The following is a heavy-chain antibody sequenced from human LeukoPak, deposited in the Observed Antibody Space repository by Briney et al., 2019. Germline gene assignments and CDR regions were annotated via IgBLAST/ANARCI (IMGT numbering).Heavy chain of an antibody. J-gene: IGHJ4*02. CDR1: GFTFDDYA. CDR2: ISWNSGSI. V-gene: IGHV3-9*01. Sequence: GGSLRLSCAASGFTFDDYAMHWVRQAPGKGLEWVSGISWNSGSIGYADSVKGRFTISRDNAKNSLYLQMNSLRTEDTAVYYCAKEEQVVPDYWGQGTLVTVSS. D-gene: IGHD6-6*01. CDR3: AKEEQVVPDY.